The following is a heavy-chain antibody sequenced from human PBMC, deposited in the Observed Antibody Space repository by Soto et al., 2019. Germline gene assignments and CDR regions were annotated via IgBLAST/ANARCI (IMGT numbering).Heavy chain of an antibody. D-gene: IGHD1-20*01. CDR1: GYTFTSYN. CDR3: ARVLTSTFDY. Sequence: QVQLVQSGAEVKKPGASVKVSCMASGYTFTSYNIHWVRQAPGQGLEWMGIINPSGGGTSYAQNFRGRVTMTRDTSTNTVYMEVSSLRSEDTAVYYCARVLTSTFDYWGQGTLVTVSS. V-gene: IGHV1-46*01. J-gene: IGHJ4*02. CDR2: INPSGGGT.